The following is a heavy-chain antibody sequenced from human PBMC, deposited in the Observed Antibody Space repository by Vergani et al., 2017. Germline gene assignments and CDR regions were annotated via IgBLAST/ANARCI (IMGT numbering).Heavy chain of an antibody. J-gene: IGHJ4*02. D-gene: IGHD3-10*01. CDR2: ISWHGDNS. V-gene: IGHV3-43D*03. Sequence: EVQLVESGGVVVQPGGSLRLSCAASGITFDDYAMHWVRQAPGKGLEWVSLISWHGDNSYYADSVKGRFTISRDNSRNSLYLQMKSLRAEDTALYYCAKDMGYYGSGIDYWGQGTLVTVSS. CDR3: AKDMGYYGSGIDY. CDR1: GITFDDYA.